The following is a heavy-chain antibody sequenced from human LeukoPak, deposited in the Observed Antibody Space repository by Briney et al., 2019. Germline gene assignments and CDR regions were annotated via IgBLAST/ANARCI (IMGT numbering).Heavy chain of an antibody. CDR3: AKWIAVAGTGEDWFDP. J-gene: IGHJ5*02. CDR2: ISGSGGST. V-gene: IGHV3-23*01. Sequence: GGSLRLSCAASGFTFSSYAMSWVRQAPWKGLEWVSAISGSGGSTYYADSVKGRFTISRDNSKNTLYLQMNSLRAEDTAVYYCAKWIAVAGTGEDWFDPWGQGTLVTVSS. D-gene: IGHD6-19*01. CDR1: GFTFSSYA.